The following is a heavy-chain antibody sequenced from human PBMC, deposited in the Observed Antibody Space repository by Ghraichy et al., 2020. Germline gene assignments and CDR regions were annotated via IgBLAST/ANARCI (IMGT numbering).Heavy chain of an antibody. J-gene: IGHJ3*01. V-gene: IGHV3-30*02. CDR3: AKDFSHTFDV. CDR1: GFSFGAYN. Sequence: GGSLRLSCAASGFSFGAYNMHWIRQAPGKGLEWVAFIRYHGNDKHFADFVKGRATISRDNSKNTMSLQMNSLRPEDSAVYFCAKDFSHTFDVWGQGAMVIVS. CDR2: IRYHGNDK.